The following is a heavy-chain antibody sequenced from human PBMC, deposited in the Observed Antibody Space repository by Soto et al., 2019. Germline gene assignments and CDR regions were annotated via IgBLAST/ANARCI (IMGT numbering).Heavy chain of an antibody. CDR1: GFTFSSYS. V-gene: IGHV3-21*01. D-gene: IGHD6-19*01. J-gene: IGHJ6*02. CDR2: ISSSSSYI. Sequence: EVQLVESGGGLVKPGGSLRLSCAASGFTFSSYSMNWVRQAPGKGLEWVSSISSSSSYIYYADSVKGRFTISRDNAKNSLYLQMNSLRAEDTAVYYCAGDPSIAVPGGMDVWGQGTTVTVSS. CDR3: AGDPSIAVPGGMDV.